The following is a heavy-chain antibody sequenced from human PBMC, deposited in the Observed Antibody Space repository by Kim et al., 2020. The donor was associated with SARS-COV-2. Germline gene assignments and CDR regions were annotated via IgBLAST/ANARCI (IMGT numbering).Heavy chain of an antibody. V-gene: IGHV3-23*01. CDR2: ISASGGST. J-gene: IGHJ4*02. D-gene: IGHD3-10*01. CDR1: GFTFSSYA. Sequence: GGSLRLSCAASGFTFSSYAMSWVRQAPGKGLEWVSTISASGGSTFYADSVKGRFTISRDKSKNTLLLQMNSLRAEDTAAYYCAKGSLVFRAPDYWGQGTLVTVSS. CDR3: AKGSLVFRAPDY.